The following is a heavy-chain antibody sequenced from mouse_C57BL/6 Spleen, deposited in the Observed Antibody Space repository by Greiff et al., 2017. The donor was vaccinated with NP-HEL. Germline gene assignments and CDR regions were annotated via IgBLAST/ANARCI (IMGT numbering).Heavy chain of an antibody. Sequence: VHLVESGAELARPGASVKLSCKASGYTFTSYGISWVKQRTGQGLEWIGEIYPRSGNTYYNEKFKGKATLTADKSSSTAYMELRSLTSVDSAVYFCARNYYGSSLYAMDYWGQGTSVTVSS. V-gene: IGHV1-81*01. CDR1: GYTFTSYG. J-gene: IGHJ4*01. D-gene: IGHD1-1*01. CDR3: ARNYYGSSLYAMDY. CDR2: IYPRSGNT.